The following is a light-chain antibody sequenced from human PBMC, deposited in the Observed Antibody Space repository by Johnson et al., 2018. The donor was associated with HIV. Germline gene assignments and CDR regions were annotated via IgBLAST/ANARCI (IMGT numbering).Light chain of an antibody. V-gene: IGLV1-51*01. CDR2: DNN. Sequence: SVLTQPPSVSAAPGQKVTISCSGSSSNIGNNYVSWYQQLPGTAPKLLIYDNNKRPSEIPDRFSGSKSGTSATLDITGLQTGDEADYYSGTWDSSLSAYVFGTGTKGTFL. J-gene: IGLJ1*01. CDR1: SSNIGNNY. CDR3: GTWDSSLSAYV.